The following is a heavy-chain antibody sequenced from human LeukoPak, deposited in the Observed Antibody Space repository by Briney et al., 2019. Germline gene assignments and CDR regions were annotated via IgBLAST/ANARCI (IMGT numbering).Heavy chain of an antibody. V-gene: IGHV3-49*04. CDR3: TRPHDY. CDR2: IRSKAYSGTT. Sequence: GRSLRLSCAASGFTFSSYGMHWVRQAPGKGLEWVGFIRSKAYSGTTEYAASVKGRFTISRDDSKSIAYLQMNSLKTEDTAVYYCTRPHDYWGQGTLVTVSS. CDR1: GFTFSSYG. J-gene: IGHJ4*02.